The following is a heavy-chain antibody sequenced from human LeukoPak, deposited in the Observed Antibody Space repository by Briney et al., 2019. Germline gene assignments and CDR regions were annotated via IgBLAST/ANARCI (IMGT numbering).Heavy chain of an antibody. D-gene: IGHD2-2*01. Sequence: WASVKVSCKASSYTFTSYGISWVRQAPGQGLEWMGWISAYNGNTNYAQKLQGRVTMTTDTSTSTAYMELRSLRSDDTAVYYCAREYCSSTSCYSHHFDYWGQGTLVTVSS. J-gene: IGHJ4*02. CDR2: ISAYNGNT. CDR1: SYTFTSYG. V-gene: IGHV1-18*01. CDR3: AREYCSSTSCYSHHFDY.